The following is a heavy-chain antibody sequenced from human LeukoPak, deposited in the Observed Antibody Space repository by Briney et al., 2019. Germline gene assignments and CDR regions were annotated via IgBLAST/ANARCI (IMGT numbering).Heavy chain of an antibody. V-gene: IGHV1-2*02. CDR3: TRDNSCSSSSCGNSYMDV. D-gene: IGHD2-2*01. CDR1: GYTFTGYY. CDR2: INPNSGGT. J-gene: IGHJ6*03. Sequence: GASVKVSCKASGYTFTGYYVHWVRQAPGQGLEWMGWINPNSGGTNYAQKFQGRVTMTRDTSISTAYMELNSLKSDDTAVYYGTRDNSCSSSSCGNSYMDVWGKGTTVTVAS.